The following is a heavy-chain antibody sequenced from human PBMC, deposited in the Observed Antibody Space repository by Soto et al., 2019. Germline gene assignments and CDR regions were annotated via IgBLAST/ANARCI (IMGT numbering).Heavy chain of an antibody. CDR3: ARVNTGDFDY. D-gene: IGHD2-8*02. CDR1: GGSISSYY. J-gene: IGHJ4*02. V-gene: IGHV4-59*01. CDR2: IYYSGST. Sequence: PSETLSLTCTVSGGSISSYYWSWIRQPPGKGLGWIGYIYYSGSTNYNPSLKSRVTISVDTSKNQFSLKLSSVTAADTAVYYCARVNTGDFDYWGQGTLVTVSS.